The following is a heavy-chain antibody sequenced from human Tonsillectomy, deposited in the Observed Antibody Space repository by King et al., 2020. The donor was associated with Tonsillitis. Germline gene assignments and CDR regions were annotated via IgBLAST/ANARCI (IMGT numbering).Heavy chain of an antibody. CDR1: GGTFSSYA. V-gene: IGHV1-69*01. Sequence: VQLVESGAEVKKPGSSVKVSCKASGGTFSSYAISWVRQAPGQGLEWMGGIVPIFGVSNYAQKFQGRVTITADESTSTAYMELSSLRSEDTAVYYCARDRDSSPTGSGMDVWGQGTTVTVSS. CDR2: IVPIFGVS. D-gene: IGHD6-13*01. J-gene: IGHJ6*02. CDR3: ARDRDSSPTGSGMDV.